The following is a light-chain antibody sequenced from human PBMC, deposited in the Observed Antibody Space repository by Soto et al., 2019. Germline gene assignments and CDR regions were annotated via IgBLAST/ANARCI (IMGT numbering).Light chain of an antibody. J-gene: IGKJ2*01. CDR1: QSISSW. Sequence: DIQMTQSPSTLSASVGDRVTITCRASQSISSWLAWYQQQPGKAPKLLIYKASSLESGVPSRFSGSGSGTEFTLTISSLQPDDFATYYCQQYNSYSPAYTFGQGTKLEIK. CDR2: KAS. V-gene: IGKV1-5*03. CDR3: QQYNSYSPAYT.